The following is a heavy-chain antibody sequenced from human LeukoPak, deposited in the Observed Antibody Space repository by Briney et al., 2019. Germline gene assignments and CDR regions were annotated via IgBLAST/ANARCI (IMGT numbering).Heavy chain of an antibody. J-gene: IGHJ4*02. D-gene: IGHD6-19*01. CDR3: ASVKTHTEQWLVGYYFDY. CDR2: IIPIFGTA. V-gene: IGHV1-69*13. Sequence: SVKVSCKASGGTFSSYAISWVRQAPGQGLEWMGGIIPIFGTANYAQKFQGRVTITADESTSTAYMELSSLRSEDTAVYYCASVKTHTEQWLVGYYFDYWGQGTLVTVSS. CDR1: GGTFSSYA.